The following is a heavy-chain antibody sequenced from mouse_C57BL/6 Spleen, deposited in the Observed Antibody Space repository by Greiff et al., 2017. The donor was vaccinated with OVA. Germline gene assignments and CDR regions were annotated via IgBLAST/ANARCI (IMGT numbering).Heavy chain of an antibody. D-gene: IGHD1-1*01. V-gene: IGHV1-80*01. J-gene: IGHJ1*03. CDR3: ARLRGYYGSSYGYFDV. CDR2: IYPGDGDT. CDR1: GYAFSSYW. Sequence: QVQLQQSGAELVKPGASVKISCKASGYAFSSYWMNWVKQRPGKGLEWIGQIYPGDGDTNYNGKFKGKATLTADKSSSTAYMQLSSLTSEDSAVYFCARLRGYYGSSYGYFDVWGTGTTVTVSS.